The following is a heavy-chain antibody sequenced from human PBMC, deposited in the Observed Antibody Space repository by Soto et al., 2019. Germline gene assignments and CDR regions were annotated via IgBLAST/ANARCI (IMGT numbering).Heavy chain of an antibody. CDR1: GGSISSGDYY. CDR2: IDYSGST. V-gene: IGHV4-30-4*01. Sequence: QVQLQEAGPGLVKPSQTLSLTCTVSGGSISSGDYYWSWIRQPPGKGLEWIGYIDYSGSTYYNPSLQSRVTISVDTSKNQFSLKLSSVTAADTAVYYCARVEGTPGYSYGNYYGMDVWGHGTTVTVSS. D-gene: IGHD5-18*01. J-gene: IGHJ6*02. CDR3: ARVEGTPGYSYGNYYGMDV.